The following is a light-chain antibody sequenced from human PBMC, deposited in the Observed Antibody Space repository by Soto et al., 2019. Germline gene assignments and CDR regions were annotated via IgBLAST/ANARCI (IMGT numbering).Light chain of an antibody. Sequence: TQSPATLSLSPGERATISCRASQSISSWLAWYQQKPGKAPKLLIYDASSMESGVPSRFSGSGSGTEFTLTISSLQPDDFATYYCQQYNSYLWTFGQGTKVDIK. V-gene: IGKV1-5*01. CDR2: DAS. CDR3: QQYNSYLWT. CDR1: QSISSW. J-gene: IGKJ1*01.